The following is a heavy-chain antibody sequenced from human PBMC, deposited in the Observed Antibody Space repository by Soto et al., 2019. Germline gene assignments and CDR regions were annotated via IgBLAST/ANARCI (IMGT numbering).Heavy chain of an antibody. D-gene: IGHD3-22*01. CDR1: GYTFTSYG. Sequence: ASVKVSCKASGYTFTSYGVSWVRQAPGQGLEWMGWISAYNGNTNYAQKLQGRVTMTTDTSTSTAYMELRSLRSDDTAVYYCAREGYYYDSSGYYLGYWGQGTLVTVSS. J-gene: IGHJ4*02. CDR3: AREGYYYDSSGYYLGY. V-gene: IGHV1-18*01. CDR2: ISAYNGNT.